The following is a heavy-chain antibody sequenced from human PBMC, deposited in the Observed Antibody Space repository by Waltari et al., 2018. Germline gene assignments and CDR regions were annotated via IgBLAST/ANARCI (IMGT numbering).Heavy chain of an antibody. D-gene: IGHD3-16*01. Sequence: EVQLVEAGGGLVPPGGSLRLSWAASGSTFSSYTMNWVRQAPGKGLEWVSYISSSSSTIYYADSVKGRFTISRDNAKNSLYLQMNSLRAEDTAVYYCASGPQGGWFDPWGQGTLVTVSS. CDR3: ASGPQGGWFDP. CDR2: ISSSSSTI. CDR1: GSTFSSYT. V-gene: IGHV3-48*04. J-gene: IGHJ5*02.